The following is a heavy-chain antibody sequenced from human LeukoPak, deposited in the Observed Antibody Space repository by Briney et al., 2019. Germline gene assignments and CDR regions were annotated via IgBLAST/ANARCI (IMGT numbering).Heavy chain of an antibody. CDR3: AREGTARIDPDNDAFDI. CDR1: GFTFSSYW. V-gene: IGHV3-7*01. D-gene: IGHD1/OR15-1a*01. Sequence: GGSLRLSCAASGFTFSSYWMSWVRQAPGKGLEWVANIKQDGSEKYYVDSVKGRFTISRDNAKNSLYLQMNSLRAEDTAVYYCAREGTARIDPDNDAFDIWGQGTMVTVSS. CDR2: IKQDGSEK. J-gene: IGHJ3*02.